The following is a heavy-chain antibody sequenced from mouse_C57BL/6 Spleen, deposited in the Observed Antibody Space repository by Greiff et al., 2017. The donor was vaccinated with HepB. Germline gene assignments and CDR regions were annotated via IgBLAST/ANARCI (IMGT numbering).Heavy chain of an antibody. Sequence: EVHLVESGGDLVKPGGSLKLSCAASGFTFSSHGMSWVRQTPDKRLEWVATISSGGSYTYYPDSVKGRFTISRDNAKNTLYLQMSSLKSEDTAMYYCARHEDYDGFAYWGQGTLVTVSA. CDR3: ARHEDYDGFAY. CDR2: ISSGGSYT. V-gene: IGHV5-6*01. CDR1: GFTFSSHG. D-gene: IGHD2-4*01. J-gene: IGHJ3*01.